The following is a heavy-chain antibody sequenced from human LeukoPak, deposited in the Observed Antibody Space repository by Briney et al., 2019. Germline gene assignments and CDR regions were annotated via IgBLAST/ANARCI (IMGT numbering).Heavy chain of an antibody. V-gene: IGHV3-21*01. CDR3: ARDRYCSSTSCSWGAFDI. Sequence: GGSLRLSCAASGFTFSSYSMNWVRQAPGKGLEWVSSISSSSSYIYYADSVKGRFTISRDNAKNSLYLQMNSLRAEDTAVYYCARDRYCSSTSCSWGAFDIWGQGTMVTVSS. CDR1: GFTFSSYS. D-gene: IGHD2-2*01. CDR2: ISSSSSYI. J-gene: IGHJ3*02.